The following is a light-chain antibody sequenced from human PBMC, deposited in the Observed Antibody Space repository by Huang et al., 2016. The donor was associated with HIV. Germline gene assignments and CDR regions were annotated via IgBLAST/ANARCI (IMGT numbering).Light chain of an antibody. J-gene: IGKJ2*01. CDR2: YAS. CDR3: QQYDGFPYT. CDR1: QDIGND. V-gene: IGKV1-33*01. Sequence: DIQMTQSPSSLSTFIGDKVTITCQARQDIGNDLNWYQQRPGKEPKRLIYYASSLETGVTSRFSGGGSGTTFTFTITNLRPEDVATYYCQQYDGFPYTFGPGTLIEI.